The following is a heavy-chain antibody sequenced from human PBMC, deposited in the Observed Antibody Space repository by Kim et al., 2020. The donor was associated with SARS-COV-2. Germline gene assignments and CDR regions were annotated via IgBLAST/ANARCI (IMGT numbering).Heavy chain of an antibody. CDR2: GGST. CDR3: AKDIVVVY. V-gene: IGHV3-23*01. J-gene: IGHJ4*02. Sequence: GGSTYYADSVKGRFTISRDNSKNTLYLQMNSLRAEDTAVYYCAKDIVVVYWGQGTLVTVSS. D-gene: IGHD2-2*01.